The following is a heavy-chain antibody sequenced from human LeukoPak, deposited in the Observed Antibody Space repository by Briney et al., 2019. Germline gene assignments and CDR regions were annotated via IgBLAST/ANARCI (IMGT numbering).Heavy chain of an antibody. D-gene: IGHD3-3*01. CDR3: ARQNYDFWSGYPYYFDY. CDR1: GGSMSSYY. J-gene: IGHJ4*02. Sequence: MPSETLSLTCTVSGGSMSSYYWSWIRQPPGKGLEWIGSIYYSGSTYYNPSLKSRVTISVDTSKNQFSLKLSSVTAADTAVYYCARQNYDFWSGYPYYFDYWGQGTLVTVSS. CDR2: IYYSGST. V-gene: IGHV4-59*05.